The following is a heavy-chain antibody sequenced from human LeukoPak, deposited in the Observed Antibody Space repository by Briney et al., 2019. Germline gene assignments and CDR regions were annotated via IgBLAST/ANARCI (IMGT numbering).Heavy chain of an antibody. CDR2: INPNSGGT. CDR3: ARVHCSSTSCSLRENWFDP. V-gene: IGHV1-2*02. Sequence: GASVKVSCKASGYTFTGYYMHWVRQAPGQGLEWMGWINPNSGGTNYAQKFQGRVTMTRDTSISTAYMELSRLRSDDTAVYYCARVHCSSTSCSLRENWFDPWSQGTLVTVSS. D-gene: IGHD2-2*01. J-gene: IGHJ5*02. CDR1: GYTFTGYY.